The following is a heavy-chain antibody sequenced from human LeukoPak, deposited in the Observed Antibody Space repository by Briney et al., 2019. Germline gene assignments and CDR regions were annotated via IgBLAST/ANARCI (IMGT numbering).Heavy chain of an antibody. Sequence: SETLSLTCAVYGGSFSGYYWSWIRQPPGKGLEWIGEINHSGSTNYNPSLKSRVTISVDTSKNQFSLKRSSVTAADTAVYYCARARQWLPIDYWGQGTLVTVSA. V-gene: IGHV4-34*01. CDR1: GGSFSGYY. CDR3: ARARQWLPIDY. D-gene: IGHD3-22*01. J-gene: IGHJ4*02. CDR2: INHSGST.